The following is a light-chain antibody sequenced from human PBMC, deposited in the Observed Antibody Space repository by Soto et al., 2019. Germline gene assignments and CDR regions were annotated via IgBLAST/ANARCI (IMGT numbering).Light chain of an antibody. Sequence: QPVLTQSPSASASLGASVNLTCTLISGHNTYPIAWHQQQLEKGPRFLMKVNSVGSHIKGDGTPDRFSGSSSGAERYLTISSLQSEDEAYYYCQTWGTDVVFGGGTKLTVL. CDR2: VNSVGSH. V-gene: IGLV4-69*01. CDR3: QTWGTDVV. CDR1: SGHNTYP. J-gene: IGLJ2*01.